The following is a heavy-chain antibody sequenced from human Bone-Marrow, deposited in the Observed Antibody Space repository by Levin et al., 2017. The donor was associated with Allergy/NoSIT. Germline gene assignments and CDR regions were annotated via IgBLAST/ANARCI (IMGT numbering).Heavy chain of an antibody. CDR1: GFNLDDYA. D-gene: IGHD3-16*02. CDR2: ISWNSENI. Sequence: GGSLRLSCAASGFNLDDYAMHWVRQGPGKGLEWVSGISWNSENIDYADSVKGRFTISRDNGKKSLYLQMNNLRPEDTALYYCVKDKRQSYYFDYWGQGILVTVSS. CDR3: VKDKRQSYYFDY. V-gene: IGHV3-9*01. J-gene: IGHJ4*02.